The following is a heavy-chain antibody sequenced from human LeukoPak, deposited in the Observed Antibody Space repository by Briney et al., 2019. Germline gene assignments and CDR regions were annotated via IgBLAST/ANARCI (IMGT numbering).Heavy chain of an antibody. V-gene: IGHV3-66*01. J-gene: IGHJ6*02. CDR2: IYSGGST. CDR1: GFTVSSNY. CDR3: ARDQVKSSSWYRGYYYYGMDV. Sequence: GGSLRLSCAASGFTVSSNYMSWVRQAPGKGLEWVSVIYSGGSTYYADSAKGRFTISRDNSKNTLYLQMNSLRAEDTAVYYCARDQVKSSSWYRGYYYYGMDVWGQGTTVTVSS. D-gene: IGHD6-13*01.